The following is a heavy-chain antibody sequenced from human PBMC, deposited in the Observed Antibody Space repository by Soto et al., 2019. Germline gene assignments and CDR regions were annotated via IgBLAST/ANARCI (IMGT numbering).Heavy chain of an antibody. D-gene: IGHD3-10*01. CDR3: AGAPLLGSGTSGMDV. Sequence: WTWIRQHPGKGLEWIGYIYITGSTYYNPSLKSRVSISVDTSKNQFSLKLSSVTAADTAVYYCAGAPLLGSGTSGMDVWGRGTTVTVSS. CDR2: IYITGST. V-gene: IGHV4-31*02. J-gene: IGHJ6*02.